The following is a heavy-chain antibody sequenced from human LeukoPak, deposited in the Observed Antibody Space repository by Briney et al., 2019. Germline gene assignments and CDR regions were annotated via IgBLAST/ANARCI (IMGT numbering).Heavy chain of an antibody. D-gene: IGHD3-22*01. J-gene: IGHJ4*02. CDR3: ARDLDSSGYYYPFDY. Sequence: ASVKVSCKASGYTFTGYYMHWVRQAPGQRLEWIGWINPNSGGTNFAQKFQGRVTMTRDTSISTAYMELSRLRSDDTAMYYCARDLDSSGYYYPFDYWGQGTLVTVSS. CDR1: GYTFTGYY. V-gene: IGHV1-2*02. CDR2: INPNSGGT.